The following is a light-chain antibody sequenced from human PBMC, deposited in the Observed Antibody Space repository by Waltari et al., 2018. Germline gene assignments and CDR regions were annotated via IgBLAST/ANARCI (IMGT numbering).Light chain of an antibody. CDR2: RND. J-gene: IGLJ3*02. Sequence: QSVLTPPPPASGTPGQRVTIPCSRPYSNIGTSVVTCYQQPPGPPPKPLIYRNDLRPSGVPDRFSGSKSGSSASLAISGLHSEDEADYYCAAWDDSLNGRWVFGGGTKVTVL. CDR3: AAWDDSLNGRWV. CDR1: YSNIGTSV. V-gene: IGLV1-44*01.